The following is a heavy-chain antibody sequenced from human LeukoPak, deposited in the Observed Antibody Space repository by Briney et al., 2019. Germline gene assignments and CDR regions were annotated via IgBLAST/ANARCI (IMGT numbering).Heavy chain of an antibody. Sequence: ASVKVSCKASGYTFTGYYMHWVRQAPGQGLEWMGRINPNSGGTNYAQKFQGRVTMTRDTSISTAYMELSRLRSDDTAVYYCGREPYYDILTGYYEGGNYWGQGTLVTVSS. CDR1: GYTFTGYY. D-gene: IGHD3-9*01. CDR3: GREPYYDILTGYYEGGNY. CDR2: INPNSGGT. V-gene: IGHV1-2*06. J-gene: IGHJ4*02.